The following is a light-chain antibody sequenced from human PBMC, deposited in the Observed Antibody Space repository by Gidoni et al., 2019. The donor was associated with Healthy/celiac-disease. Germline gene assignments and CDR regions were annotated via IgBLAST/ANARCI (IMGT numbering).Light chain of an antibody. CDR3: CSYAGSYTLVV. Sequence: QSALTPPRSVSGSPGQSVTISCTGTSSDVGGYNYVSWYQQHPGKAPKLMIYDVSKRPSGVPDRFSGSKSGNTASLTISGLQAGDEADYYCCSYAGSYTLVVFG. CDR2: DVS. V-gene: IGLV2-11*01. CDR1: SSDVGGYNY. J-gene: IGLJ2*01.